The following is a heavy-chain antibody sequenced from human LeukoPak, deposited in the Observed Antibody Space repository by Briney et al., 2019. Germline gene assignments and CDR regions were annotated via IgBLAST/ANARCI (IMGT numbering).Heavy chain of an antibody. Sequence: SETLSLTCTASGGSISSSSYYWGWIRQPPGKGLEWIGSIYYSGSTYYNPSLKSRVTISVDTSKNQFSLKLSFVTAADTAVYYCARERETYYDFWSGYSRSVFFDYWGQGTLVTVSS. CDR1: GGSISSSSYY. V-gene: IGHV4-39*02. CDR3: ARERETYYDFWSGYSRSVFFDY. CDR2: IYYSGST. D-gene: IGHD3-3*01. J-gene: IGHJ4*02.